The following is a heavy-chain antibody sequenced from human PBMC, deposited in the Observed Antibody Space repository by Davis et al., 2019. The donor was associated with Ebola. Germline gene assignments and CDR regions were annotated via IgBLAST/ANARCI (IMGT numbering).Heavy chain of an antibody. J-gene: IGHJ4*02. CDR2: IRFDGSNK. Sequence: GESLKISCAASGFTFRSNGMHWVRQAPGKGLEWVAFIRFDGSNKFYADSVKGRFTISRDDSKNTLYLEMTSLRVEDTAIYYCAKNPHRMDDSDYPFDDWGQGTLVTVSS. CDR3: AKNPHRMDDSDYPFDD. CDR1: GFTFRSNG. D-gene: IGHD4-11*01. V-gene: IGHV3-30*02.